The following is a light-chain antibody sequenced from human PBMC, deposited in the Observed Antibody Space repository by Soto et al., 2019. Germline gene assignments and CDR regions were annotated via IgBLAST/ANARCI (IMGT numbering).Light chain of an antibody. CDR2: DAS. J-gene: IGKJ4*01. CDR3: QQRSDWVT. Sequence: EIVLSQSPATLSLSPGEGATLSCRAGRSVSSSVAWHQQKPGQAPRLLIYDASNRATGIPVRFSGSGSGTDFTLTISSLEPEDFAVYYCQQRSDWVTFGGGTKVEL. V-gene: IGKV3-11*01. CDR1: RSVSSS.